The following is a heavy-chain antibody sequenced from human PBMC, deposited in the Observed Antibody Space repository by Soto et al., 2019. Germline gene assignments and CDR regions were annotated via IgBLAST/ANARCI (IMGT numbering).Heavy chain of an antibody. CDR2: FDPEDGEP. CDR3: AAVLLPPADFAFGGIVAGSFDY. Sequence: VKVSFKVSGLTLSELSMYWVRQAPGKGLECMGGFDPEDGEPVYAQRFQGRLTMTKDTSTETAYMELSSLTSDDAAVYFCAAVLLPPADFAFGGIVAGSFDYWGQVTLVTVSS. V-gene: IGHV1-24*01. CDR1: GLTLSELS. J-gene: IGHJ4*02. D-gene: IGHD3-16*02.